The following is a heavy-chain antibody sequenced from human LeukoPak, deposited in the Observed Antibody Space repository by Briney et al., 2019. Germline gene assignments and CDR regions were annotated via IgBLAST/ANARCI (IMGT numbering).Heavy chain of an antibody. V-gene: IGHV1-46*01. CDR2: INPSGGST. CDR3: ARDPLYDRGWGDAFDI. J-gene: IGHJ3*02. D-gene: IGHD3-22*01. Sequence: GASVKVSCKASGYTFTSYYMHWVRQAPGQGLEWMGIINPSGGSTSYAQKFQGRVTMTRDMSTSTVYMELSSLRSEDTAVYCCARDPLYDRGWGDAFDIWGQGTMVTVSS. CDR1: GYTFTSYY.